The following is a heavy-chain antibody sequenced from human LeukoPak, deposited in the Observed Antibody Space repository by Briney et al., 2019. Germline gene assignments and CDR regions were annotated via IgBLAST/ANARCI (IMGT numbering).Heavy chain of an antibody. V-gene: IGHV3-23*01. CDR3: AKVPTSFYTASWGFDN. D-gene: IGHD5-18*01. Sequence: GSLRLSCAASGFTFSSYAMSWVRQAPGKGLEWVSAISGSESSTYYADSVRGRFTISRDNSKNTLYLQMNSLRSEDTAVYYCAKVPTSFYTASWGFDNWGQGTLVTVSS. CDR2: ISGSESST. J-gene: IGHJ4*02. CDR1: GFTFSSYA.